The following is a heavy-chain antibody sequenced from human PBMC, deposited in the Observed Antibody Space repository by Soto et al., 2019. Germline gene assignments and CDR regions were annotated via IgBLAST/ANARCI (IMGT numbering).Heavy chain of an antibody. CDR1: GGTFSSYA. V-gene: IGHV1-69*01. CDR3: AREGGSYYIFDY. D-gene: IGHD1-26*01. Sequence: QVQLVQSGAEVKKPGSSVKVSCKASGGTFSSYAISLVLQVPGQGLEWMGVIIPIFGTANYAQKFQGRVTITAAESTSTAYMELSSLRSEDTAVYYCAREGGSYYIFDYWGQGTLVTVSS. J-gene: IGHJ4*02. CDR2: IIPIFGTA.